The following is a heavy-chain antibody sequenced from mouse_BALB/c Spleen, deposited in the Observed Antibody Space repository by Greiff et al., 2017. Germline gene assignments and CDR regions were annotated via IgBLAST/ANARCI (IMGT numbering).Heavy chain of an antibody. J-gene: IGHJ4*01. V-gene: IGHV5-17*02. CDR3: ARADLPDAMDY. CDR2: ISSGSSTI. Sequence: EVKVVESGGGLVQPGGSRKLSCAASGFTFSSFGMHWVRQAPEKGLEWVAYISSGSSTIYYADTVKGRFTISRDNPKNTLFLQMTSLRSEDTAMYYCARADLPDAMDYWGQGTSVTVSS. CDR1: GFTFSSFG.